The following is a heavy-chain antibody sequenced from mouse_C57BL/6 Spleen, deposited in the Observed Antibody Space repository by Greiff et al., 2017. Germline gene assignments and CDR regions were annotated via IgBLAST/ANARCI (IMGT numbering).Heavy chain of an antibody. CDR3: DSPVWEGGAWFAY. CDR2: IWSGGST. J-gene: IGHJ3*01. CDR1: GFSLTSYG. V-gene: IGHV2-2*01. D-gene: IGHD4-1*01. Sequence: QVQLQQSGPGLVQPSPSLSISCTASGFSLTSYGVHWVRQSPGKGLEWLGVIWSGGSTDYNATFISRLSISKDNSKCKVYLKMSRLQADDTAIYYCDSPVWEGGAWFAYWGQGTLVTVSA.